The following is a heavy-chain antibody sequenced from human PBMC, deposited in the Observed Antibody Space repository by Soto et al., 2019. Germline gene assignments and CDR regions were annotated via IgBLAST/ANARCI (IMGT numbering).Heavy chain of an antibody. CDR1: GYTFTSYG. Sequence: QVQLVQSGAEVKKPGASVKVSCKASGYTFTSYGISWVRKAPGQGLEWMGWISAYNGNTNYAQKLQGRVTMTTDTSTSTAYMGLRSLGSDDTAVYYCASGWFGEFVYYFDYWGQGTLVIVSS. J-gene: IGHJ4*02. V-gene: IGHV1-18*01. D-gene: IGHD3-10*01. CDR2: ISAYNGNT. CDR3: ASGWFGEFVYYFDY.